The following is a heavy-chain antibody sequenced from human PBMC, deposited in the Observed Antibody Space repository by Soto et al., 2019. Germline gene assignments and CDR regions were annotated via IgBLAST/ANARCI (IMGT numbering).Heavy chain of an antibody. CDR1: GGSISSSSYY. D-gene: IGHD2-2*01. CDR2: IYYSGST. Sequence: SETLSLTCTVSGGSISSSSYYWGWIRQPPGKGLEWIGSIYYSGSTYYNPSLKSRVTISVDTSKNRFSLKLSSVTAADTAVYYCARNYCSSTSCYPIYYYYMAVWGKGTTVTVSS. V-gene: IGHV4-39*01. J-gene: IGHJ6*03. CDR3: ARNYCSSTSCYPIYYYYMAV.